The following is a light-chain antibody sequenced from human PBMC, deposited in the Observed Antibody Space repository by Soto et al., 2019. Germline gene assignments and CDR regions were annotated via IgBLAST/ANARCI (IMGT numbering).Light chain of an antibody. CDR2: DAY. CDR1: QSFRCL. J-gene: IGKJ5*01. Sequence: EVVLRQSPVTLSLSPGERATLSCRASQSFRCLLAWYQQKPGQAPRLLIYDAYNRATGIPPRFSGSGSGTDFTLTISSLEPEDSAVYYCQQRHMWPITFGQGTRLANK. V-gene: IGKV3-11*01. CDR3: QQRHMWPIT.